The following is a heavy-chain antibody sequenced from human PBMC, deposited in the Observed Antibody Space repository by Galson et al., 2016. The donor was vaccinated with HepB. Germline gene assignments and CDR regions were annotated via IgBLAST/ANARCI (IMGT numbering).Heavy chain of an antibody. CDR1: GFTFKSYS. CDR3: ASDYWVY. J-gene: IGHJ4*02. Sequence: SLRLSCAASGFTFKSYSMNWVRQAPGKGLEWVSYISTSSSYIFYADSVKGRFTISRDNAKNSLQLQMNSLRAEDTAVYYCASDYWVYWGQGTLVTVSA. D-gene: IGHD2-8*02. CDR2: ISTSSSYI. V-gene: IGHV3-21*01.